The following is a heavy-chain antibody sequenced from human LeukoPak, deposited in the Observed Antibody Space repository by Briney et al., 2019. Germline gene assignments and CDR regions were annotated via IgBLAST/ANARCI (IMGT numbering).Heavy chain of an antibody. CDR1: GFTFSDYY. D-gene: IGHD5-18*01. J-gene: IGHJ4*02. CDR2: ISSSGSTI. V-gene: IGHV3-11*01. Sequence: GGSLRLSCAASGFTFSDYYMSWIRQAPGKGLEWVSYISSSGSTIYYADSVKGRFTISRDNAKNSLYLQMNSLRVEDTAVYYCAARGYSKQTDYWGQGTLVTVSS. CDR3: AARGYSKQTDY.